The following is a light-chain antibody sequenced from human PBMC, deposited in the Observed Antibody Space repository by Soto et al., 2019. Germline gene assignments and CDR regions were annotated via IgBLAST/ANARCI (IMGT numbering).Light chain of an antibody. Sequence: IMMTQSPAAVSLSQGERATLSCRASQTIDNTLAWYQRKPGQAPRLLIYDASTRATGVPARFSGSGSGTDFTLTISSLQPEDVATYYCQQYNSYSIPFGQGTRLEI. J-gene: IGKJ5*01. CDR2: DAS. CDR3: QQYNSYSIP. V-gene: IGKV3-15*01. CDR1: QTIDNT.